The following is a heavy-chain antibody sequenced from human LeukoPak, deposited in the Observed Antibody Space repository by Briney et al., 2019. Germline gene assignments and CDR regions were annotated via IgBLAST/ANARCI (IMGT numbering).Heavy chain of an antibody. Sequence: SETLSLTCTVSGGSISSGGYYWSWIRQPPGKGLEWIGYIYYSGSTYYNPSLKSRVTISVDTSKNQFSLKLSSVTAADTAVYYCARDFHGDYVDYWGQGTLVTVSS. D-gene: IGHD4-17*01. CDR1: GGSISSGGYY. CDR3: ARDFHGDYVDY. J-gene: IGHJ4*02. CDR2: IYYSGST. V-gene: IGHV4-30-4*08.